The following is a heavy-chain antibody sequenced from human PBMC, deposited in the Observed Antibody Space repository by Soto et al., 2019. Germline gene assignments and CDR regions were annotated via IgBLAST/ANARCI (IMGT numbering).Heavy chain of an antibody. CDR3: ARLVRPYCSSTSCYDIAAPGPLAY. CDR2: IYYSGST. J-gene: IGHJ4*02. D-gene: IGHD2-2*01. CDR1: GGSISSSSYY. V-gene: IGHV4-39*01. Sequence: SETLSLTCTVSGGSISSSSYYWGWIRQPPGKGLEWIGSIYYSGSTYYNPSLKSRVTISVDTSKNQFSLKLSSVTAADTAVYYCARLVRPYCSSTSCYDIAAPGPLAYWGQGTLVTVSS.